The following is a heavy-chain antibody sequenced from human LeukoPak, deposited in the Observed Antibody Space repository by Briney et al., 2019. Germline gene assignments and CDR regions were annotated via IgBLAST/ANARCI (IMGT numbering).Heavy chain of an antibody. Sequence: PSGTLSLTCTISDGFISSSNGWSWVRQPPGKGLEWIGHIFHRGGTNYNPSLKSRVTISVDTSKNQFSLKLSSVTAADTAVYYCARDGSGWSHSWFDPWGQGTLVTVSS. CDR1: DGFISSSNG. D-gene: IGHD6-19*01. CDR3: ARDGSGWSHSWFDP. CDR2: IFHRGGT. V-gene: IGHV4-4*02. J-gene: IGHJ5*02.